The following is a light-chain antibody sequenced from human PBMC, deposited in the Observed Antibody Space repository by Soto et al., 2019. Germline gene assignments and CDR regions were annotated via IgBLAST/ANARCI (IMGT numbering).Light chain of an antibody. CDR1: SSDVGGYNY. Sequence: QSALTQPASVSGSPGQSITISCTGTSSDVGGYNYVSWYQQHPGKAPKLMIFEVTNRPSGISNRFSGSRSGNTASLTISDPQAEDEAEYYCNSYTGSNPFVFGTGTKLTVL. V-gene: IGLV2-14*03. CDR3: NSYTGSNPFV. CDR2: EVT. J-gene: IGLJ1*01.